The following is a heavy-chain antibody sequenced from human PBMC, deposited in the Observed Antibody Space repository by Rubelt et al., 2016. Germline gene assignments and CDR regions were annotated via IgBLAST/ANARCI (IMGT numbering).Heavy chain of an antibody. CDR2: INPSGDST. V-gene: IGHV1-46*01. J-gene: IGHJ5*02. CDR3: ARSPRYDFEDNWFDP. CDR1: GYTFTSYY. Sequence: QVQLVQSGAEVKKPGASVKVSCKASGYTFTSYYMHWVRQAPGQGLEWMGIINPSGDSTSYAQKVKGRVTMTRDTSTSTVYMELSSLRSEDTAVYYCARSPRYDFEDNWFDPWGQGTLVTVSS. D-gene: IGHD3-3*01.